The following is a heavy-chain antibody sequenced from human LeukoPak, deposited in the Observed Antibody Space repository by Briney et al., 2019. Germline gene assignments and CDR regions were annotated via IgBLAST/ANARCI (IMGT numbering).Heavy chain of an antibody. V-gene: IGHV1-69*05. D-gene: IGHD3-16*01. Sequence: SVKVSCKASGGTFRSYAISWVRQAPGQGLEWMGGIIPIFGTANYAQKLQGRVTITRDTSASTAYMELSSLRSEDTAVYYCARDLGKFDPWGQGTLVTVSS. CDR3: ARDLGKFDP. J-gene: IGHJ5*02. CDR1: GGTFRSYA. CDR2: IIPIFGTA.